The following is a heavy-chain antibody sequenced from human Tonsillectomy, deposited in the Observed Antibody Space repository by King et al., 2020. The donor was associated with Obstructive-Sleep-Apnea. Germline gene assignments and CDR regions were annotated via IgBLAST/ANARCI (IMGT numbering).Heavy chain of an antibody. Sequence: VQLVESGGGLVQPGGSLRLSCAASGFTVSSKYMSWVRQAPGKGLEWGSVIYAVGSTYYADSVKGRFTISRDNSKDTVYLQMKSLRAEDTAVYFCARDLVMDGWGQGTTVTVSS. CDR1: GFTVSSKY. CDR3: ARDLVMDG. D-gene: IGHD2-8*02. CDR2: IYAVGST. J-gene: IGHJ6*02. V-gene: IGHV3-66*01.